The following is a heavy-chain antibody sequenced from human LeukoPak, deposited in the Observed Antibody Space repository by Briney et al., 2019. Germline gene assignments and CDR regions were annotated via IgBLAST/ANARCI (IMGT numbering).Heavy chain of an antibody. CDR3: AKAGYYHRSGYSGAFDI. CDR1: GFTFSSYG. J-gene: IGHJ3*02. CDR2: ISCDGSNK. Sequence: GRSLRLSCAASGFTFSSYGMHWAGQAPGKGLEGVAVISCDGSNKYYADSVRGRFTISRDNSKNTPYLQMNSLRTEDTAVYSCAKAGYYHRSGYSGAFDIWGQGTMVTVSS. D-gene: IGHD3-22*01. V-gene: IGHV3-30*18.